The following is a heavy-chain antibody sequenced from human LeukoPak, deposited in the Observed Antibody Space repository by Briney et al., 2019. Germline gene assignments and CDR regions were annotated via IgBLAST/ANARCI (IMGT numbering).Heavy chain of an antibody. J-gene: IGHJ4*02. CDR3: ARSIIGTRSKFDY. D-gene: IGHD1/OR15-1a*01. CDR2: VFYSGST. Sequence: KPSETLSLTCTLSGGSISSYYWSWIRQPPGKRLEWIGYVFYSGSTNYNPPLKSRLTISVYTSKNHFSLKLSSATAADTAVYSCARSIIGTRSKFDYWGQGTLVTVSS. V-gene: IGHV4-59*08. CDR1: GGSISSYY.